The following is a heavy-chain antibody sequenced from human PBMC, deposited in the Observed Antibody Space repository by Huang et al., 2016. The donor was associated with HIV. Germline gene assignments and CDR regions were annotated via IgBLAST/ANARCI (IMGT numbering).Heavy chain of an antibody. CDR3: AKESRWFSDFDQ. CDR2: ISYDGRSD. CDR1: GFIFSNFG. D-gene: IGHD2-15*01. Sequence: QVQLVESGGGVVQPGTSLRLSCAASGFIFSNFGMPWVHQAPGKGLEWVAVISYDGRSDRYSDSVKGRFTISRDNDKNTLSLEMNRLRHDDTAVYYCAKESRWFSDFDQWGQGTLVTVSS. V-gene: IGHV3-30*18. J-gene: IGHJ5*02.